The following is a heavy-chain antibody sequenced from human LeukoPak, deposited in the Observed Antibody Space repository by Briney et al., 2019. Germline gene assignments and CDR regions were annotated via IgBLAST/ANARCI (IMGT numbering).Heavy chain of an antibody. CDR1: GYTFTSYG. CDR2: ISAYNGNT. Sequence: GASVKVSCKASGYTFTSYGISWVRQAPGQRLEWMGWISAYNGNTNYAQKLQGRVTMTTDTSTSTAYMELRSLRSDDTAVYYCARDRDTMVRGVHYYMDVWGKGTTVTVSS. D-gene: IGHD3-10*01. V-gene: IGHV1-18*01. J-gene: IGHJ6*03. CDR3: ARDRDTMVRGVHYYMDV.